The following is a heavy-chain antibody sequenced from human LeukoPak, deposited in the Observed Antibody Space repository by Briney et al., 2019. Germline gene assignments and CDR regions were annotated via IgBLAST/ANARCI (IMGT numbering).Heavy chain of an antibody. CDR3: ARVGRSGYSHPRTYYFDY. J-gene: IGHJ4*02. Sequence: GGSLRLSCAASGLTFSSYAMHWVRQAPGKGLEWVAVISYDGSNKYYADSVKGRFTISRDNSKNTLYLQMSSLRAEDTAVYYCARVGRSGYSHPRTYYFDYWGQGTLVTVSS. CDR1: GLTFSSYA. D-gene: IGHD3-3*01. CDR2: ISYDGSNK. V-gene: IGHV3-30-3*01.